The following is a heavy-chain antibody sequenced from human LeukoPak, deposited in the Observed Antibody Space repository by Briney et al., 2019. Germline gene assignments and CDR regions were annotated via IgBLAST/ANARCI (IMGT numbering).Heavy chain of an antibody. V-gene: IGHV3-21*01. CDR1: GFTFSSYS. D-gene: IGHD1/OR15-1a*01. Sequence: AGGSLRLSCAASGFTFSSYSMNWVRQAPGKGLEWVSSISSSSTYIYYADSVKGRFTISRDNAKNSLSLQMNSLRAEDTAVYYCAREALNMYYGMDVWGQGTTVTVSS. CDR3: AREALNMYYGMDV. CDR2: ISSSSTYI. J-gene: IGHJ6*02.